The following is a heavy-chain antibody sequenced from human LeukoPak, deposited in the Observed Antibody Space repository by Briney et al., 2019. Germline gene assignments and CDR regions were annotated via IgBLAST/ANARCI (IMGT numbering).Heavy chain of an antibody. Sequence: PGGSLRLSCAASGFTFSNYAMSWVRQARGKGLEGVSAINDSGGSTYYADSVKGRFTISRDNSKNPMSLQMNSLRAEATAVYYCAKPAISSRGWYYDYWGQGTLVTVSS. CDR1: GFTFSNYA. CDR3: AKPAISSRGWYYDY. J-gene: IGHJ4*02. V-gene: IGHV3-23*01. D-gene: IGHD6-19*01. CDR2: INDSGGST.